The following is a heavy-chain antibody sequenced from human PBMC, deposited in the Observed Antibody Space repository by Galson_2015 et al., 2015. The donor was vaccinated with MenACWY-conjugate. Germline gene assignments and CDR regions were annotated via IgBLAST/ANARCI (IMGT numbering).Heavy chain of an antibody. J-gene: IGHJ5*02. CDR3: ARVSKSGAWFDP. V-gene: IGHV4-39*07. Sequence: LSLTCTVSGGSIRSSDYYWGWLRQPPGKGLEWIGSIYYSGSTYYNPSLKSRIAISVDTSKNHFSLKLNSVTAPDTAVYYCARVSKSGAWFDPWGQGTLVAVSS. CDR1: GGSIRSSDYY. D-gene: IGHD2-15*01. CDR2: IYYSGST.